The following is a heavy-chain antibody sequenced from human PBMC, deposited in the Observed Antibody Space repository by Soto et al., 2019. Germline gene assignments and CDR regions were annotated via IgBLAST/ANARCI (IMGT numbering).Heavy chain of an antibody. D-gene: IGHD5-12*01. CDR1: GGSISSSSYY. CDR2: IYYSGST. J-gene: IGHJ6*02. CDR3: ARLGDGYDWVADYYGMDV. Sequence: SETLSLTCTVSGGSISSSSYYWGWIRQPPGKGLEWIGSIYYSGSTYYNPSLKSRVTISVDTSKNQFSLKLSSVTAADTAVYYCARLGDGYDWVADYYGMDVWGQGTTVTVSS. V-gene: IGHV4-39*01.